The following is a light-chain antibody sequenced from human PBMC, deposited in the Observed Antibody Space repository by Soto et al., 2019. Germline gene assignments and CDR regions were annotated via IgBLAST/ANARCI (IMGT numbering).Light chain of an antibody. J-gene: IGLJ1*01. CDR3: SSYAGSNNPLV. CDR2: EVT. CDR1: SSDVGGYKY. V-gene: IGLV2-8*01. Sequence: QSVLTQPPSASGSPGHSVTISCTGTSSDVGGYKYFFWYQQHPGKAPKLLIYEVTERPSGVPDRFSGSRSGNTASLTLSGLQAEEEADYSCSSYAGSNNPLVLGPGTKLPVL.